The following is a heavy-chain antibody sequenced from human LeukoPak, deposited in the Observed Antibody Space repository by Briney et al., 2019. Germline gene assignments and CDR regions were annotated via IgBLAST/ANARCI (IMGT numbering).Heavy chain of an antibody. D-gene: IGHD6-13*01. V-gene: IGHV4-30-4*08. Sequence: PSQTLSLTCTVSGGSISSGDYYWSWIRQPPGKGLEWIGYTYYSGSTYYNPSLKSRVTISVDTSKNQFSLKLSSVTAADTAVYYCARAIAAAGTFFDYWGQGTLVTVSS. CDR1: GGSISSGDYY. CDR3: ARAIAAAGTFFDY. J-gene: IGHJ4*02. CDR2: TYYSGST.